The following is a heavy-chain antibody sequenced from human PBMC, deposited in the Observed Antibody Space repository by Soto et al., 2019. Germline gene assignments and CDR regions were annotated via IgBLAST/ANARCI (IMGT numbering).Heavy chain of an antibody. CDR1: GGSISSGGYY. V-gene: IGHV4-31*03. CDR2: IYYSGST. CDR3: ARRGGGEDQFDY. J-gene: IGHJ4*02. Sequence: QVQLQESGPGLVKPSQTLSLTCTVSGGSISSGGYYWSWIRQHPGKGLEWIGYIYYSGSTYYNPSHKSRVTISVDTSKNQFPLKLSSVTAADTAVYYCARRGGGEDQFDYWGQGTLVTVSS. D-gene: IGHD2-2*01.